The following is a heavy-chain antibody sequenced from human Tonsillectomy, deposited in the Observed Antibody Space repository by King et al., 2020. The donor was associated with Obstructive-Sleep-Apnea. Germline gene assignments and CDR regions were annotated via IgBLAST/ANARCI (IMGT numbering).Heavy chain of an antibody. CDR1: GYSISSGYY. Sequence: VQLQESGPGLVKPSETLSLTCTVSGYSISSGYYWGWIRQPPGKGLEWIGCIYHSGSTYYNPSLKSRVTISVDTSTNQFSLKLNSVTAADTAVYYCARARQYSSSWYVGNWFDPWGQGTLVTVSS. CDR2: IYHSGST. CDR3: ARARQYSSSWYVGNWFDP. D-gene: IGHD6-13*01. V-gene: IGHV4-38-2*02. J-gene: IGHJ5*02.